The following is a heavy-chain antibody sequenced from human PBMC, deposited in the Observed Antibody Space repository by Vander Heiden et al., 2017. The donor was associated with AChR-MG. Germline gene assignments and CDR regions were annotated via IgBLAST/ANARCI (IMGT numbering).Heavy chain of an antibody. J-gene: IGHJ4*02. D-gene: IGHD2-2*02. Sequence: QVQLVQSGAEVKKPGSSVQVSCKASGGTFRSYAISWVRQAPGQGLEGMGGIIPIFGTANYAQKFQGRVTITADESTSTAYMELSSLRSEDTAVYYCAVIVVVPAAIWGGFDYWGQGTLVTVSS. CDR3: AVIVVVPAAIWGGFDY. V-gene: IGHV1-69*01. CDR1: GGTFRSYA. CDR2: IIPIFGTA.